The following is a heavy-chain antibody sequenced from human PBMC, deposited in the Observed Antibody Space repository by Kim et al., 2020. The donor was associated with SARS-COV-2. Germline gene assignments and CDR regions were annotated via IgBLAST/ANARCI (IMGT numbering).Heavy chain of an antibody. CDR2: INPDGSDK. CDR1: GFIFSSQW. Sequence: GGSLRLSCEVSGFIFSSQWMSWVRQAPGKGLEWVANINPDGSDKSYVDSVKGRFTISRDNGKNSLYLQMDSLRAEDTAVYYCARAEIWGQGALVTVSS. CDR3: ARAEI. V-gene: IGHV3-7*01. J-gene: IGHJ4*02.